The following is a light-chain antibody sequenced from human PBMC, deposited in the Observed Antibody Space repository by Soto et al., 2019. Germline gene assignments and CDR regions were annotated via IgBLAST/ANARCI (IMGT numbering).Light chain of an antibody. CDR1: QSISSSY. CDR3: QQYDTSPFT. Sequence: EIVLTQSPGTLSLSPGERATLSCRASQSISSSYLAWYQHKPGQAPRLLRFATSFRATGIPDRISGSGSGTDFTLSISRLEPEDFAVYYCQQYDTSPFTFGPGTKVDIK. CDR2: ATS. J-gene: IGKJ3*01. V-gene: IGKV3-20*01.